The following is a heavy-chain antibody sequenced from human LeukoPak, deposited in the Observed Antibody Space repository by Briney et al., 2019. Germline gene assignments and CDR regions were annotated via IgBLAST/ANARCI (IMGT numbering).Heavy chain of an antibody. CDR2: IYYSGST. Sequence: SETLSLTCTVSGGSISSSSYYWGWIRQPPGKGLEWIGSIYYSGSTYYNPSLKSRVTISVDTSKNQFSLKLSSVTAADTAVYYCARGGFVVGGRLDYWGQGTLVTVSS. CDR1: GGSISSSSYY. CDR3: ARGGFVVGGRLDY. V-gene: IGHV4-39*07. D-gene: IGHD2-15*01. J-gene: IGHJ4*02.